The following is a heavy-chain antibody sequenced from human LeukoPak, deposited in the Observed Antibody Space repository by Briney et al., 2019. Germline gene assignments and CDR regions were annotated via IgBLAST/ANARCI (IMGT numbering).Heavy chain of an antibody. CDR3: IKETSAGGLDY. CDR2: IYGNGKRV. Sequence: PGRSLRLSCKASGPYVQDYAMHWVRQAPGKGLEWVSGIYGNGKRVDYADPVKGRFTVSRDNAKNSLYLQMNSLRPEDTALYYCIKETSAGGLDYWGQGTLVTVSS. CDR1: GPYVQDYA. D-gene: IGHD4-23*01. V-gene: IGHV3-9*01. J-gene: IGHJ4*02.